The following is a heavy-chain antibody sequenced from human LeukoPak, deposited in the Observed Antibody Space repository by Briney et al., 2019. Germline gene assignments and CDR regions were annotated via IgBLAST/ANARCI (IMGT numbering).Heavy chain of an antibody. CDR2: ISYDGSNK. D-gene: IGHD6-19*01. CDR1: GFTLSSYG. J-gene: IGHJ4*02. Sequence: PGRSLRLSCAASGFTLSSYGMHWVRQAPGKGLEWVAVISYDGSNKYYADSVKGRFTISRDNSKNTLYLQMNSLRAEDTAVYYCAKADTRIAVAGPGFDYWGQGTLVTVSS. CDR3: AKADTRIAVAGPGFDY. V-gene: IGHV3-30*18.